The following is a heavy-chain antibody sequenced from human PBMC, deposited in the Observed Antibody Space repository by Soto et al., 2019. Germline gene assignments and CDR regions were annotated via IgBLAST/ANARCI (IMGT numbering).Heavy chain of an antibody. CDR3: AREIWLWFRELPPRAPEAFDI. Sequence: QVQLQESGPGLVKPSQTLSLTCTVSGGSISSGGYFWSWIRQHPGKGLEWIGDINYSGSTYSNPSLKSRVTISVDTSQNQFSLKLSSVTAADTAVYYCAREIWLWFRELPPRAPEAFDIWGQGTMVTVSS. CDR2: INYSGST. CDR1: GGSISSGGYF. V-gene: IGHV4-31*03. D-gene: IGHD3-10*01. J-gene: IGHJ3*02.